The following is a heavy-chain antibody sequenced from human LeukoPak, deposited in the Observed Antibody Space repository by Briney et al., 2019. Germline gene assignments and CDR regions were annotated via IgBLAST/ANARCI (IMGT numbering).Heavy chain of an antibody. CDR3: ARGQGTVTTH. V-gene: IGHV4-34*01. J-gene: IGHJ4*02. D-gene: IGHD4-17*01. CDR2: INHSRSA. Sequence: PSETLPLTCAVSGGSFSGYYWTWIRQPPGKGLEWIGEINHSRSANYNPSLKSRVTISLDTSKNQFSLKLSSVTAADTAVYYCARGQGTVTTHWGQGTLVTVSS. CDR1: GGSFSGYY.